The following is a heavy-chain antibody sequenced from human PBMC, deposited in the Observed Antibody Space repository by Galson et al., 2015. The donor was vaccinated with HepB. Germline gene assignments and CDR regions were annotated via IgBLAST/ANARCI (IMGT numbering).Heavy chain of an antibody. CDR1: GFTFSNAW. V-gene: IGHV3-15*01. CDR3: ATARGMSSETFDY. CDR2: IKRIIDGATT. Sequence: SLRLSCAASGFTFSNAWMTWVRQTPGKGLEWVGRIKRIIDGATTDYAAPVKGRFTISRDDSKNTLYLQMNSLKTEDTAVYYCATARGMSSETFDYWGQGTLVTVSS. J-gene: IGHJ4*02. D-gene: IGHD1-14*01.